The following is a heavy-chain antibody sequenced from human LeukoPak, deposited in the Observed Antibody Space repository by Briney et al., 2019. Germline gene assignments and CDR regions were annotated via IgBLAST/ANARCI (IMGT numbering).Heavy chain of an antibody. J-gene: IGHJ4*02. CDR3: AMIDGYNAPLDY. V-gene: IGHV1-2*06. D-gene: IGHD5-24*01. CDR2: INPNSGGT. Sequence: GASVKVSCKASGYTFTGYYMHWVRQAPGQGLEWMGRINPNSGGTNYAQKFQGRVTMTRDTSISTAYMELSRLRSDDTAVYYCAMIDGYNAPLDYWGQGTLVTVSS. CDR1: GYTFTGYY.